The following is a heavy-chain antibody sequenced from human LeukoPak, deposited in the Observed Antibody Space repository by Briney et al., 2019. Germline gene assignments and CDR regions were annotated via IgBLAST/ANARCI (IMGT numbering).Heavy chain of an antibody. CDR1: GGSINSYY. V-gene: IGHV4-59*01. CDR2: IYYSGST. Sequence: SETLSLTCTVSGGSINSYYWSWIRQPPGKGLEWIGYIYYSGSTNYNPSLKSRVTISVDTSKNQFSLKLSSVTAADTAVYYCARDIGYWGQGTLVTVSS. J-gene: IGHJ4*02. CDR3: ARDIGY.